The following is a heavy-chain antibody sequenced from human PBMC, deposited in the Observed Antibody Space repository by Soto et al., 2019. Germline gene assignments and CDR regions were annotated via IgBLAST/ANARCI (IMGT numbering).Heavy chain of an antibody. CDR2: ISSSSSYI. Sequence: EVQLVESGGGLVKPGGSLRLSCAASGFTFSSYSMNWVRQAPGKGLEWVSSISSSSSYIYYADSVKGRFTISRDNAKNSLYLQMNSLRAEDTAVYYCARGRSIVVGRAPLDVWGQGTTVTVSS. CDR3: ARGRSIVVGRAPLDV. D-gene: IGHD2-2*01. V-gene: IGHV3-21*01. J-gene: IGHJ6*02. CDR1: GFTFSSYS.